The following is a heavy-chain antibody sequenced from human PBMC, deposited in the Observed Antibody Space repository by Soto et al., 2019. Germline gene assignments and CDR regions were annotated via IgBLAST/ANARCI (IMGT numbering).Heavy chain of an antibody. Sequence: HPGGSLRLSCAASGFSLSPYWMHWVRQVPGRGLGWVARLSSDGFGAAYADSVKGRFFISRDIARNTLSLQMNSLRADDTAVYYCARDLGGPDYWGRGTSVTVSS. CDR3: ARDLGGPDY. CDR1: GFSLSPYW. CDR2: LSSDGFGA. J-gene: IGHJ4*02. V-gene: IGHV3-74*03. D-gene: IGHD3-16*01.